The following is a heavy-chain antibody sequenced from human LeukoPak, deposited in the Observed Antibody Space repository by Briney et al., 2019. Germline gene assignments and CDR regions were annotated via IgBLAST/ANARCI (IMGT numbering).Heavy chain of an antibody. CDR2: ISTTGSSI. CDR3: ARDRSQYDAFDI. D-gene: IGHD4-11*01. Sequence: PGGSLRLSCAASGFTFSSYEMNWVRQAPGKGLEWVSYISTTGSSIYYADSVKGRFTISRDNSKNTLYLQMNSLRAEDTAVYYCARDRSQYDAFDIWGQGTMVTVSS. J-gene: IGHJ3*02. V-gene: IGHV3-48*03. CDR1: GFTFSSYE.